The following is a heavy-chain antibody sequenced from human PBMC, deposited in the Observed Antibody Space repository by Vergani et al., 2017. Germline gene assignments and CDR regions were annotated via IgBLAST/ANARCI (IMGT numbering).Heavy chain of an antibody. CDR1: GGTFSSYT. V-gene: IGHV1-69*02. CDR2: IIPILGIT. CDR3: ARFPGTMVRGGDYYYYGMDV. Sequence: QVQLVQSGAEVKKPGSSVKVSCKASGGTFSSYTISWVRQAPGQGLEWMGRIIPILGITNYAQKFQGRVTITADKSTSTAYMELSSLGAEDTAVYYCARFPGTMVRGGDYYYYGMDVWGQGTTVTVSS. D-gene: IGHD3-10*01. J-gene: IGHJ6*02.